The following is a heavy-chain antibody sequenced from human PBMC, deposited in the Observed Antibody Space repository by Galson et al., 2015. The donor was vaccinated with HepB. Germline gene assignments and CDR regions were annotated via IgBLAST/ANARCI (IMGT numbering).Heavy chain of an antibody. V-gene: IGHV4-59*08. D-gene: IGHD6-13*01. CDR1: GDSISTYY. CDR3: ARHDVLGYSSAWYYFDS. Sequence: SETLSLTCTVSGDSISTYYWSWIRQPSGKGLEWIGYLYYYGSPNYNPSLKSRVTISIDTSKNQFSLNLNSVTAADTAVYYCARHDVLGYSSAWYYFDSWGQGTLVTVSS. J-gene: IGHJ4*02. CDR2: LYYYGSP.